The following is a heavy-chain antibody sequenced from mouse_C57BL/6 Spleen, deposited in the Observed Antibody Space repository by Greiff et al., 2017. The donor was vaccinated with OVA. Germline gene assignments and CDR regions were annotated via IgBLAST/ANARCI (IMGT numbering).Heavy chain of an antibody. V-gene: IGHV1-22*01. CDR2: INPNNGGT. CDR3: ARWGYYYGSSYEGYWYFDV. CDR1: GYTFTDYN. J-gene: IGHJ1*03. D-gene: IGHD1-1*01. Sequence: EVKLQESGPELVKPGASVQMSCKASGYTFTDYNMHWVKQSHGKSLEWIGYINPNNGGTSYNQKFKGKATLTVNKSSSTAYMELRSLTSEDSAVYYCARWGYYYGSSYEGYWYFDVWGTGTTVTVSS.